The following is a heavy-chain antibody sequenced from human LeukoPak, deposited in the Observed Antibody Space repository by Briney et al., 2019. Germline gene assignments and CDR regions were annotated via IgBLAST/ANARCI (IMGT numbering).Heavy chain of an antibody. D-gene: IGHD3-10*01. CDR1: GGSISSDNYY. Sequence: PSETLSLTCTVSGGSISSDNYYWGWIRQPPGKGLEFIGSIYYSGSTYYNPSLKSRVTISVDTSKNQFSLKLSSVTAADTAVYYCARSHGSGSYYNLNDYWGQGALVTASS. CDR3: ARSHGSGSYYNLNDY. J-gene: IGHJ4*02. V-gene: IGHV4-39*07. CDR2: IYYSGST.